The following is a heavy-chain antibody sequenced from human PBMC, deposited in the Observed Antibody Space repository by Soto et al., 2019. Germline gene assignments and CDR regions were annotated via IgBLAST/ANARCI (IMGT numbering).Heavy chain of an antibody. V-gene: IGHV2-70*01. J-gene: IGHJ4*02. CDR3: ERTRREYNWIAFDY. D-gene: IGHD1-20*01. CDR1: GFSLSTSGMR. CDR2: TDWDDDK. Sequence: PCPTLVSPTQTLTLTCTFSGFSLSTSGMRVSSIRQPPGKALEWLALTDWDDDKYYSTSLKTRLTISKDTSKNQVVLTMTNMDPVDTATYYCERTRREYNWIAFDYWGQGTLVTVSS.